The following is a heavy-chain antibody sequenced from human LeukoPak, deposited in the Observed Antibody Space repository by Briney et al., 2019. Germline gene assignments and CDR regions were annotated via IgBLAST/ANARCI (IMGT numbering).Heavy chain of an antibody. V-gene: IGHV3-73*01. CDR3: TALGVAAY. D-gene: IGHD6-19*01. J-gene: IGHJ4*02. Sequence: GGSLKPSCAASGFTFSGSALHWVRQASGKGLEWVGRIRSRTNSYATVYAASVKGRFTISRDDSKNMAYLQMNSLKTEDTAVYYCTALGVAAYWGQGTLVTVSS. CDR2: IRSRTNSYAT. CDR1: GFTFSGSA.